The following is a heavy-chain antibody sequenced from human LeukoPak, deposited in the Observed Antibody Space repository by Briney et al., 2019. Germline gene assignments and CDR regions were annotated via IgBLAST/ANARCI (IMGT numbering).Heavy chain of an antibody. CDR2: ISGSGGST. D-gene: IGHD4-23*01. CDR3: AKDLGYYGNSVIGY. Sequence: PGGSLRLSCAASGFTFRRYAMSWVRQAPGKGLEWVSGISGSGGSTYYADSVKGRFTISRDNSKNTLYLQMSSLRAEDTAVYYCAKDLGYYGNSVIGYWGQGTLVTVSS. CDR1: GFTFRRYA. V-gene: IGHV3-23*01. J-gene: IGHJ4*02.